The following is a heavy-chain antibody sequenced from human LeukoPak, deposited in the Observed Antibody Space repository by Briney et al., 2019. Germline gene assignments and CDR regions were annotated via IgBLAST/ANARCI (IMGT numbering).Heavy chain of an antibody. CDR2: ISWNSGSI. D-gene: IGHD3-22*01. Sequence: GGSLRLSCAASGFTFDDYAMHWVRQAPGKGLEWVSGISWNSGSIGYADSVKGRFTISRDNAKNSLYLQMNSLRAEDTALYYCAKAASGSSGYYNYWYFDLWGRGTLVTVSS. CDR3: AKAASGSSGYYNYWYFDL. V-gene: IGHV3-9*01. J-gene: IGHJ2*01. CDR1: GFTFDDYA.